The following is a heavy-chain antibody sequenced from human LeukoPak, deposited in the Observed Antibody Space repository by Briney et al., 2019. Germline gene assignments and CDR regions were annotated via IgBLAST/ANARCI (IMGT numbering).Heavy chain of an antibody. CDR3: ARLELGASYYFDF. CDR2: IYYSGST. CDR1: GGSISSSSYY. J-gene: IGHJ4*02. D-gene: IGHD1-26*01. Sequence: PSETLSLTCTVSGGSISSSSYYWGWIRQPPGKGLEWIGSIYYSGSTFYNPSLKSRVTISVDTSKNQFSLKLTSVTAADTAVYYCARLELGASYYFDFWGQGTLVTVSS. V-gene: IGHV4-39*01.